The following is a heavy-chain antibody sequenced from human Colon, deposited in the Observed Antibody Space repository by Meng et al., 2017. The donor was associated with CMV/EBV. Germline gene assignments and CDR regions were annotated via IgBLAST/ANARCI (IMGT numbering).Heavy chain of an antibody. D-gene: IGHD5-24*01. J-gene: IGHJ4*02. Sequence: CKTSGFIFTTYNVHWVRQAPGQRLEWMGYINAANGNTKYSQKFQGRVTITRDTSATTVYMELSSLRFEDPAVYYCARSRGDGYNLDSWGQGTLVTVSS. V-gene: IGHV1-3*01. CDR2: INAANGNT. CDR1: GFIFTTYN. CDR3: ARSRGDGYNLDS.